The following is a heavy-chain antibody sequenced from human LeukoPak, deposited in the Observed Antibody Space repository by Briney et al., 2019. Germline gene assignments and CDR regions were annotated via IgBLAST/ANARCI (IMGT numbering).Heavy chain of an antibody. V-gene: IGHV3-23*01. D-gene: IGHD3-22*01. CDR2: ISGSGGST. CDR1: GFTFSSYA. J-gene: IGHJ4*02. CDR3: AKDLGNTMIVVPSDSGY. Sequence: GGFLRLSCAASGFTFSSYAMSWVRQAPGKGLEWVSAISGSGGSTYYADSVKGRFTISRDNSKNTLYLQMNSLRAEDTAVYYCAKDLGNTMIVVPSDSGYWGQGTLVTVSS.